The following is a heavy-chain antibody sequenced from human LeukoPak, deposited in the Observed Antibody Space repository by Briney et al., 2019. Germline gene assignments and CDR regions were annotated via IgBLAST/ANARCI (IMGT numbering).Heavy chain of an antibody. CDR2: LSGGSTT. Sequence: GGSLRLSCAASVFTFHKFAMTWVRQAPGEGLAWVASLSGGSTTYYADSVKGRFTISRENSKDTLYLQMSSLRPEDTAVYYCAKPYSSGWDAFDVWGQGTVVTVSS. CDR1: VFTFHKFA. V-gene: IGHV3-23*01. D-gene: IGHD6-19*01. J-gene: IGHJ3*01. CDR3: AKPYSSGWDAFDV.